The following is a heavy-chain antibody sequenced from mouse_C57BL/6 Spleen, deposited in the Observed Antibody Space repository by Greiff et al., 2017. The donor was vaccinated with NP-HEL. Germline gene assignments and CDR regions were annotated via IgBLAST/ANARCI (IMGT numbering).Heavy chain of an antibody. V-gene: IGHV5-6*01. CDR1: GFTFSSYG. CDR2: ISSGGSYT. CDR3: ARLCDYDGGYFDY. Sequence: EVKVVESGGDLVKPGGSLKLSCAASGFTFSSYGMSWVRQTPDKRLEWVATISSGGSYTYYPDSVKGRFTISRDNAKNTLYLQMSSLKSEDTAMYYCARLCDYDGGYFDYWGQGTTLTVSS. D-gene: IGHD2-4*01. J-gene: IGHJ2*01.